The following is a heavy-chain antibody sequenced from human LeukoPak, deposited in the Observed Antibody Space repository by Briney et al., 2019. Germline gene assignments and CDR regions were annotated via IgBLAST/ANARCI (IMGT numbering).Heavy chain of an antibody. V-gene: IGHV4-34*01. CDR2: INHSGST. Sequence: PSETLSLTCAVYGGSFSGYYWSWIRQPPGKGLEWIGEINHSGSTNYHPYLKSRVTISVDTSKNQSSLKLSSVTAADTAVYYCARDGIVVVPAAQGYYFDYWGQGTLVTVSS. D-gene: IGHD2-2*01. J-gene: IGHJ4*02. CDR3: ARDGIVVVPAAQGYYFDY. CDR1: GGSFSGYY.